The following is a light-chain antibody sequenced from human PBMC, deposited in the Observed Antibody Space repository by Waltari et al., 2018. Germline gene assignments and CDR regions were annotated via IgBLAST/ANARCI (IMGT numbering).Light chain of an antibody. J-gene: IGKJ1*01. V-gene: IGKV3-11*01. Sequence: EIVLIQSPVTLSLSPGDRATLSCRASQSIGTSLAWYQQRPGQPPRLLIFDASKRAPGIPARFSGSGSETDFTLTITNLEPEDFAVYYRQQRSTWWTFGQGTKVEIK. CDR2: DAS. CDR1: QSIGTS. CDR3: QQRSTWWT.